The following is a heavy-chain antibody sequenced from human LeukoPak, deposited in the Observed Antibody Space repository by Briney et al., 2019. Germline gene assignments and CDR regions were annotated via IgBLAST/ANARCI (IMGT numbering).Heavy chain of an antibody. CDR2: IYHSGST. CDR3: ARISTVTTGFWWFDP. CDR1: GYSISRGYS. D-gene: IGHD4-17*01. J-gene: IGHJ5*02. Sequence: PSETLSLTCTVSGYSISRGYSWGWIRQPPGKGLEWIGNIYHSGSTNYSPSLKSRVTISVDTSKNQFSLKLSSVTAADTAVYYCARISTVTTGFWWFDPWGQGTLVTVSS. V-gene: IGHV4-38-2*02.